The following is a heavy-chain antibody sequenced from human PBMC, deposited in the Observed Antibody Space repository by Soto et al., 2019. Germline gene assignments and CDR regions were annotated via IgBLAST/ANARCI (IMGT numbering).Heavy chain of an antibody. CDR1: GYTFTSYD. J-gene: IGHJ5*02. V-gene: IGHV1-8*01. Sequence: GASVKVSCKASGYTFTSYDINWVRQATGQGLEWMGWMNPNSGNTGYAQKFQGRVTMTRNTSISTAYMELSSLRSEDTAVYYCAWARSRVVAAPLINWFDPWGQGTLVTVSS. CDR2: MNPNSGNT. CDR3: AWARSRVVAAPLINWFDP. D-gene: IGHD2-15*01.